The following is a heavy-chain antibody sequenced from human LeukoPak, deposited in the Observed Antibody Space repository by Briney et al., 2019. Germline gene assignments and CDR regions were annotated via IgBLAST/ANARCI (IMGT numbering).Heavy chain of an antibody. J-gene: IGHJ3*02. Sequence: GGSLRLSCAASGFTFSSYEMNWVRQAPGKGLEWVSYMSSSGSTIYYADSVKGRFTISRDNAKNSLYLQMNSLRAEDTAVYYCAIGGLYDYVWGSYRYKSAFDIWGQGTMVTVSS. V-gene: IGHV3-48*03. CDR1: GFTFSSYE. D-gene: IGHD3-16*02. CDR3: AIGGLYDYVWGSYRYKSAFDI. CDR2: MSSSGSTI.